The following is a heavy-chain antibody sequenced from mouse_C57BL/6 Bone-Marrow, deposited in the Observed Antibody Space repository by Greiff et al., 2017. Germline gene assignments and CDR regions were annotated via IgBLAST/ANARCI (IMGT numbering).Heavy chain of an antibody. Sequence: QVQLQQPGAELVKPGASVKLSCKASGYTFTSYWMQWVKQRPGQGLEWIGEIDPSDSYTNYNQKFKGKATLTVDTSSSTAYMQLSSLTSEDSAVYYCARDWAMVMDYWGQGTTLTVSS. D-gene: IGHD2-1*01. J-gene: IGHJ2*01. CDR3: ARDWAMVMDY. CDR2: IDPSDSYT. CDR1: GYTFTSYW. V-gene: IGHV1-50*01.